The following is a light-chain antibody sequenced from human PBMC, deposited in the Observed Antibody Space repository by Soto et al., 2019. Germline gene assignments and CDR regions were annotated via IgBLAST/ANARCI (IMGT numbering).Light chain of an antibody. Sequence: QSALTQPASVSGSPGQSITIPCTGTSSDVGGYNYVSWYQQHPGKAPKLMIYEVSNRPSGVSNRFSGSKSGNTASLTISGLQAEDEADYYRSSYTSSSTLVFGGGTKLTVL. CDR1: SSDVGGYNY. CDR3: SSYTSSSTLV. J-gene: IGLJ2*01. V-gene: IGLV2-14*01. CDR2: EVS.